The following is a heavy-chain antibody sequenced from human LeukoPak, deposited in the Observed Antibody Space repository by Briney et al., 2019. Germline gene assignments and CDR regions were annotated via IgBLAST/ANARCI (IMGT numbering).Heavy chain of an antibody. CDR1: GGSISSSSYY. V-gene: IGHV4-39*07. D-gene: IGHD6-13*01. CDR2: IYYSGST. Sequence: PSETLSLTCTVSGGSISSSSYYWGWIRQPPGTGLEWIGSIYYSGSTYYNPSLKSRVTISVDTSKNQFSLKLSSVTAADTAVYYCARGRYSSSWYDKGGWFDPWGQGTLVSVSS. J-gene: IGHJ5*02. CDR3: ARGRYSSSWYDKGGWFDP.